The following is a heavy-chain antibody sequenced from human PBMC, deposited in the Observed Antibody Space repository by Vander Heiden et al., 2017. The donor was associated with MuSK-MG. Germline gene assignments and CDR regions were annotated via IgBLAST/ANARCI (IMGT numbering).Heavy chain of an antibody. CDR1: GGSISSSSYY. Sequence: QLQLQESGPGLVKPSETLSLTCTVSGGSISSSSYYWGWIRQHPGKGPEWIGSIYYSGITYYNPSLKSRVTISVDTSKNQFSLKLSSVTAADTAVYYCARQGPSWPFSMGYYYYGMDVWGQGTTVTVSS. V-gene: IGHV4-39*01. D-gene: IGHD2-21*01. CDR2: IYYSGIT. J-gene: IGHJ6*02. CDR3: ARQGPSWPFSMGYYYYGMDV.